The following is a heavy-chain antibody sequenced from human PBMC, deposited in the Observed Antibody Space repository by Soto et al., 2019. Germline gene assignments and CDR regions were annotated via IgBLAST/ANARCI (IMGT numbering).Heavy chain of an antibody. Sequence: SETLSLTCTVSGGSISSSSYYRGWIRQPPGKGLEWIGSIYYSGSTYYNPSLKSRVTISVDTSKNQFSLKLSSVTAADTAVYYCARHYYYGSGSYYNDWFDPWGQGTLVTVSS. CDR2: IYYSGST. D-gene: IGHD3-10*01. J-gene: IGHJ5*02. CDR1: GGSISSSSYY. CDR3: ARHYYYGSGSYYNDWFDP. V-gene: IGHV4-39*01.